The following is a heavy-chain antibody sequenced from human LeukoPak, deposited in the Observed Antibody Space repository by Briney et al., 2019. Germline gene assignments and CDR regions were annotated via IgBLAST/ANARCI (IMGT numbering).Heavy chain of an antibody. V-gene: IGHV4-59*01. CDR1: GGSISSYY. J-gene: IGHJ4*02. Sequence: SETLSLTCTVSGGSISSYYWSWIRQPPGKGLEWLGYIYYSGSTNYNPSLKSRVTISVDTSKNQFSLKLSSVTAADTAVYYCARAGAVAGTSEVDYWGQGTLVTVSS. CDR3: ARAGAVAGTSEVDY. D-gene: IGHD6-19*01. CDR2: IYYSGST.